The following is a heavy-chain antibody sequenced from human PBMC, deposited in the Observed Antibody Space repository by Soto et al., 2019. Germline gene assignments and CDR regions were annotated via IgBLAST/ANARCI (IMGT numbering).Heavy chain of an antibody. CDR1: GFTFSTYD. CDR3: ARGTYGRPLDY. D-gene: IGHD3-10*01. Sequence: EVQLVESGGGLVQPGGSLKLSCAASGFTFSTYDMHWVCQSIGKSLEWVSAIGIADDTYYPGSVTGRFTISRENAKNSLFLQMNSLRDGDTAVYYCARGTYGRPLDYWGQGTLVTVSS. J-gene: IGHJ4*02. V-gene: IGHV3-13*01. CDR2: IGIADDT.